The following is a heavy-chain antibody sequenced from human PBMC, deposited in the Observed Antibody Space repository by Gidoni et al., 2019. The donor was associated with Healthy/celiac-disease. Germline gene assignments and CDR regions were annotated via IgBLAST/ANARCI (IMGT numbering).Heavy chain of an antibody. CDR1: GGSISSSSYY. CDR2: IYYSGST. J-gene: IGHJ5*02. D-gene: IGHD6-13*01. V-gene: IGHV4-39*07. Sequence: QLQLQESGPGLVKPSETLSLTCTVSGGSISSSSYYWGWIRQPPGKGLEWIGSIYYSGSTYYNPSLKSRVTISVDTSKNQFSLKLSSVTAADTAVYYCARDIRSSSWYGETAPCDWFDPWGQGTLVTVSS. CDR3: ARDIRSSSWYGETAPCDWFDP.